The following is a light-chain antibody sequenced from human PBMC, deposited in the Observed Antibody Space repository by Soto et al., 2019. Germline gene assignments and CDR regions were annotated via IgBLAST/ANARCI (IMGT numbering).Light chain of an antibody. CDR3: CXXXGXPRYI. CDR1: SSXVXAYNY. CDR2: DVS. Sequence: QSALTQPRSVSGSPGQSVXXXXXGTSSXVXAYNYVSWYQQHPGKAPKVIIYDVSERPSGVPDRFSGSRSGNTASLTISGLQVDDEADYYCCXXXGXPRYIIGTGTKLTVL. V-gene: IGLV2-11*01. J-gene: IGLJ1*01.